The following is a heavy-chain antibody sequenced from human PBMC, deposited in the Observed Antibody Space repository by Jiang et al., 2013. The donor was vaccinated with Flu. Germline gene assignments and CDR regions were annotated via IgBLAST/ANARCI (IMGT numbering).Heavy chain of an antibody. Sequence: QSGAEVKKPGASVKVSCKVFGYILTELSMHWVRQAPGKGLEWMGGLDPEDGETKYAQKFQGRVTMSEDTSTDTAYMELSSLRSEDTAVYYCALLWVGESSSGWFDPWGQGTLVTVSS. CDR3: ALLWVGESSSGWFDP. CDR1: GYILTELS. D-gene: IGHD3-10*01. CDR2: LDPEDGET. J-gene: IGHJ5*02. V-gene: IGHV1-24*01.